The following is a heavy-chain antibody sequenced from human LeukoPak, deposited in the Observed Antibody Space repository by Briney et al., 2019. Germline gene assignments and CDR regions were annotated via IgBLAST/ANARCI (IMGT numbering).Heavy chain of an antibody. CDR3: ARVFPPINGYGSGSYSFLGSLDP. J-gene: IGHJ5*02. CDR2: IILIFDTT. Sequence: SVKVSCKASGGTFSSYVIIWVRQAPGQGLEWMGGIILIFDTTNYAQKFQARVTITADESTSTAYMELSSLRSEDTAVYYCARVFPPINGYGSGSYSFLGSLDPWGQGTLVTVSS. CDR1: GGTFSSYV. V-gene: IGHV1-69*01. D-gene: IGHD3-10*01.